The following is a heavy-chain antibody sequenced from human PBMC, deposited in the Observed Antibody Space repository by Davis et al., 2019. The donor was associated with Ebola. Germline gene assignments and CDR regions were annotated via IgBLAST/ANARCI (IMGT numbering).Heavy chain of an antibody. CDR2: IYSGGRT. D-gene: IGHD5-18*01. J-gene: IGHJ6*02. Sequence: GGSLRLSCAASGFTVSSNYMSWVRQAPGKGLEWVSVIYSGGRTYYADAVKGRFTISRDNSKNTLYLQMNSRRAEDTAVYYCARDEGWGTATAYYYYGMDVWGQGTTVTVSS. CDR1: GFTVSSNY. CDR3: ARDEGWGTATAYYYYGMDV. V-gene: IGHV3-53*01.